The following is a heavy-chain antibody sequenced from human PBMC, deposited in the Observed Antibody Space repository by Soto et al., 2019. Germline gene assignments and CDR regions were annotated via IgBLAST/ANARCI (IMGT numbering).Heavy chain of an antibody. V-gene: IGHV3-48*01. Sequence: GGSLRLSCAASGFTFSSYSMNWVRQAPGKGLEWVSYISSSSSTIYYADSVKGRFTISRDNAKNSLYLQMNSLRAEDTAVYYCARDYFGENPNWFDPWGQGTLVTVSS. D-gene: IGHD3-10*01. CDR2: ISSSSSTI. J-gene: IGHJ5*02. CDR1: GFTFSSYS. CDR3: ARDYFGENPNWFDP.